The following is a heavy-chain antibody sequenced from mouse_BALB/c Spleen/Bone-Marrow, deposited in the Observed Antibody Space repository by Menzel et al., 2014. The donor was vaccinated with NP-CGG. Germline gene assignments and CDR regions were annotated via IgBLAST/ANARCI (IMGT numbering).Heavy chain of an antibody. CDR2: ISSGGSYS. V-gene: IGHV5-9-4*01. CDR3: VREGAY. CDR1: GFTFSSYA. Sequence: EVQGVESGGGLVKPGGSLKVSCAASGFTFSSYAMSWVRQSPEKRLEWVAEISSGGSYSYYPDTVTGRFTISRDNAKNTLNLEMSSLRSEDTAMYYCVREGAYWGQGTLVTVSA. J-gene: IGHJ3*01.